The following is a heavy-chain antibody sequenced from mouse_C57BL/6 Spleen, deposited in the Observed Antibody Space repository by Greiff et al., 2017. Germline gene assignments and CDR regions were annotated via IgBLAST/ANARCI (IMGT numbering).Heavy chain of an antibody. CDR1: GFSLTSYG. Sequence: VQLQQSGPGLVQPSQSLSITCTVSGFSLTSYGVHWVRQSPGKGLEWLGVIWSGGSTDYNAAFISRLSLSKDTYKSQVFFNMHIRQSYDTAIYYLARSPPYYYGSSPFDYWGQGTTLTVSS. D-gene: IGHD1-1*01. CDR3: ARSPPYYYGSSPFDY. J-gene: IGHJ2*01. CDR2: IWSGGST. V-gene: IGHV2-2*03.